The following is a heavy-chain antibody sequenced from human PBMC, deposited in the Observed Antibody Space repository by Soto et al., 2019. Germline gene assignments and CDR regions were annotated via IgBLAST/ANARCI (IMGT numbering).Heavy chain of an antibody. CDR1: GFTFSSHA. V-gene: IGHV3-23*01. CDR2: ISGSGGRT. J-gene: IGHJ2*01. D-gene: IGHD2-15*01. CDR3: AKDLFPDIVVMEGATPVWYFDL. Sequence: EVQLLESGGGLVEPGGSLRLSCAASGFTFSSHAMSWVRQAPGKGLEWVSGISGSGGRTYNADSVKGRCTISRDNSKNTLYLEMNSVRAEDTAVYYCAKDLFPDIVVMEGATPVWYFDLWGRGTLVTVSS.